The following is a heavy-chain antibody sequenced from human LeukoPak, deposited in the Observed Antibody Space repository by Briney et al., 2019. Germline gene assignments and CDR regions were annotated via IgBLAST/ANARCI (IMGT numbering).Heavy chain of an antibody. CDR2: INHSGST. CDR3: ARGALDGDSSGYYYGY. J-gene: IGHJ4*02. CDR1: GGSFSGYY. D-gene: IGHD3-22*01. Sequence: SETLSLTCAVYGGSFSGYYWSWIRQPPGKGLEWIGEINHSGSTNYNPSLKSRVTISVDTSKNQFPLKLSSVTAADTAVYYCARGALDGDSSGYYYGYWGQGTLVTVSS. V-gene: IGHV4-34*01.